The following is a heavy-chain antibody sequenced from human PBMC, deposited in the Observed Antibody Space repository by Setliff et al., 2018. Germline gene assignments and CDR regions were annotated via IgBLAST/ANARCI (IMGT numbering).Heavy chain of an antibody. V-gene: IGHV3-30*02. D-gene: IGHD2-21*02. Sequence: QTGGSLRLSCTASGFNFGGYGMHWVRQAPGKGLEWVSFTQYDGKKKDYADSVKGRFTISRDNSRNTLYLQMNDLRPEDTAVYYCAKSGGDHCCPLYHHYYMDVWGTGTTVTVSS. CDR3: AKSGGDHCCPLYHHYYMDV. J-gene: IGHJ6*03. CDR2: TQYDGKKK. CDR1: GFNFGGYG.